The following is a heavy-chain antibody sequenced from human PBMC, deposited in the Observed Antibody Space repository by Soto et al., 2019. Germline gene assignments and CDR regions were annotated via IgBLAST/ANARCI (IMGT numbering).Heavy chain of an antibody. CDR1: GSTFDDYA. D-gene: IGHD1-7*01. J-gene: IGHJ3*02. Sequence: GGSLRLSCAASGSTFDDYAMHWVRQAPGKGLEWVSGISWNSGSIGYADSVKGRFTISRDNAKNSLYLQMNSLRAEDTALYYCAKDVGRTFRAWDGPGWNWFLAFDIWGQGTMVTVSS. CDR3: AKDVGRTFRAWDGPGWNWFLAFDI. V-gene: IGHV3-9*01. CDR2: ISWNSGSI.